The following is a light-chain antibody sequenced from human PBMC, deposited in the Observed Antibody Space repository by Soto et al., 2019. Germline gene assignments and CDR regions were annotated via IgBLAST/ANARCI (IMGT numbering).Light chain of an antibody. Sequence: ALQMTQSPSSLSASVGDRVTITCRASQDIRTELGWYQQKPGKAPKLLIYAASTLHSRVPSRFSGSGSGTDFTLTISSLQPEDFATYYCLQDYNYPRTFGQVTKVEIK. CDR1: QDIRTE. V-gene: IGKV1-6*01. CDR3: LQDYNYPRT. J-gene: IGKJ1*01. CDR2: AAS.